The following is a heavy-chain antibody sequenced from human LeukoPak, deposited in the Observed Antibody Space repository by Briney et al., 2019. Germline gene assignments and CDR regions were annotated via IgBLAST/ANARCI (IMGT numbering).Heavy chain of an antibody. D-gene: IGHD2-2*01. CDR1: GGSLSSYY. Sequence: SETLSLTCTVSGGSLSSYYWSWIRQPAPTGLEWIGRVYTSGSTNYNPSLKRRVPKSLDTSKNQFSLELSSVTAAVTAVYYCGRFMGPSCSSTSCRGYYYYYMDVWGKGTTVSVSS. CDR2: VYTSGST. CDR3: GRFMGPSCSSTSCRGYYYYYMDV. V-gene: IGHV4-4*07. J-gene: IGHJ6*03.